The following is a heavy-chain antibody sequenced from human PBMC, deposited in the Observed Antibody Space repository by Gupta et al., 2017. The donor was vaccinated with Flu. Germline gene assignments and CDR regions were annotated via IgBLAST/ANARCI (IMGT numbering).Heavy chain of an antibody. D-gene: IGHD3-10*01. J-gene: IGHJ5*02. Sequence: QVQLQESGPGLVKPSQTLSLTCTVSGGSISSGGYYWSWIRQHPGKGLEWIGYIYYSGSTYYNPSLKSRVTISVDTSKNQFSLKLSSVTAADTAVYYCARGESGGSGSYPPTPWFDPWGQGTLVTVSS. CDR1: GGSISSGGYY. CDR2: IYYSGST. V-gene: IGHV4-31*03. CDR3: ARGESGGSGSYPPTPWFDP.